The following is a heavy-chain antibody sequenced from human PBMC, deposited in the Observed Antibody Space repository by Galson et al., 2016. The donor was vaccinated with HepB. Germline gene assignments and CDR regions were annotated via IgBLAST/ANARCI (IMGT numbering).Heavy chain of an antibody. CDR3: ARDVGRDGYNFDY. CDR2: INQDGSER. V-gene: IGHV3-7*01. Sequence: SLRLSCAASGFTFRTYWMSWVRQAPGKGLEWVAKINQDGSERYYVDSVKGRFTISRDNARNSLHLQMNSLRAEDTAVYFCARDVGRDGYNFDYWGQGILVTVSS. CDR1: GFTFRTYW. D-gene: IGHD5-24*01. J-gene: IGHJ4*02.